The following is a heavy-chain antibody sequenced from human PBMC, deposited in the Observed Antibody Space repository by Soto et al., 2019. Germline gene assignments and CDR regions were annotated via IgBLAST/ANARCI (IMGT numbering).Heavy chain of an antibody. CDR2: INHSGST. CDR3: ARVLRRTTIPWFDP. V-gene: IGHV4-34*01. D-gene: IGHD5-12*01. Sequence: CXVYGGSFSGYYWSWIRQPPGKGLERIGEINHSGSTNYNPSLKSRVTISVDTSKNQFSLKLSSVTAADTVVYYCARVLRRTTIPWFDPWGQGTLVTVSS. CDR1: GGSFSGYY. J-gene: IGHJ5*02.